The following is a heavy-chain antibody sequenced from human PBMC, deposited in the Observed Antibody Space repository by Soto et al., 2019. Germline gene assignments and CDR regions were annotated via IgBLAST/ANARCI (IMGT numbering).Heavy chain of an antibody. Sequence: EVQLVESGGGLVQPGGSLRLSCAASGFTFSDHYMDWVRQAPGKGLEWIARTRNKANSYTTEYAASVEGRFIISRDGSENSLYLQMDSLKTEDTAVYYCDRAGGSGSYTFDYWGQGTLVSVSS. D-gene: IGHD3-10*01. CDR2: TRNKANSYTT. CDR3: DRAGGSGSYTFDY. V-gene: IGHV3-72*01. J-gene: IGHJ4*02. CDR1: GFTFSDHY.